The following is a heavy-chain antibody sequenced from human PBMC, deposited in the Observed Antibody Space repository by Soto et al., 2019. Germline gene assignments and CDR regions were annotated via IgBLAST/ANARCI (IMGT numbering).Heavy chain of an antibody. J-gene: IGHJ4*02. CDR1: GFTFSTYG. D-gene: IGHD1-26*01. CDR3: ARDPIVGATGCDY. V-gene: IGHV3-33*01. Sequence: GGSLRLSCAASGFTFSTYGMHWVRQAPGKGLEWVAVIWYDGSNKYYADSVKGRFTISRDSSKNTLYLQMNSLRAEDTAVYYCARDPIVGATGCDYWGRGTLVTVS. CDR2: IWYDGSNK.